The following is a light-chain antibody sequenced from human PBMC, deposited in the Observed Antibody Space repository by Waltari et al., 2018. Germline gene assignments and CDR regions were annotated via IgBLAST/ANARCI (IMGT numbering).Light chain of an antibody. CDR3: QGWDSSSDVV. J-gene: IGLJ2*01. V-gene: IGLV3-1*01. CDR1: QLADKY. Sequence: SYELTQSPSVSVSLGQTVTISCSGDQLADKYVSWYQVKPGQSPVQVIYRDRMRPSGIPERYSGSNYGNVVTLTISGTQSMDEADYYCQGWDSSSDVVFGGGTKVTVL. CDR2: RDR.